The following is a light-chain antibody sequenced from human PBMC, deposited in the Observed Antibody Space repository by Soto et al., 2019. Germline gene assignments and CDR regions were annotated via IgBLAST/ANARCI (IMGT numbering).Light chain of an antibody. CDR1: QSITTY. CDR2: AAS. J-gene: IGKJ1*01. Sequence: DIQMTQSPSTLSASVGDRVTITCRASQSITTYVNWYQQKLGKAPTLLIYAASSVQSGVPSRFSGSGSGTDFTLTISSLQPEDFATYFCQQCYSSPRTFGQGTKVDIK. CDR3: QQCYSSPRT. V-gene: IGKV1-39*01.